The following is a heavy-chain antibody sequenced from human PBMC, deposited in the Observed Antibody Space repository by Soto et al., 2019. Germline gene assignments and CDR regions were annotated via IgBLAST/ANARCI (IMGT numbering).Heavy chain of an antibody. J-gene: IGHJ5*02. V-gene: IGHV1-46*01. CDR3: ARGHVYSSSSGGWFDP. CDR2: INPSGGST. CDR1: GYTFTSYY. Sequence: QVQLVQSGAEVKKPGASVKVSCKASGYTFTSYYMHWVRQAPGQGLEWMGIINPSGGSTSYAQKFQGRVTRTRDTSTSTVYMELSSLRSEDTAVYYCARGHVYSSSSGGWFDPWGQGTLVTVSS. D-gene: IGHD6-6*01.